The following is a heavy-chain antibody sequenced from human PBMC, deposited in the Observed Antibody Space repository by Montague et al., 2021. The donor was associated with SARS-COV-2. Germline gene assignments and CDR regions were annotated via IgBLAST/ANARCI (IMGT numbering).Heavy chain of an antibody. CDR2: INHSGST. CDR1: GGSFSGHY. V-gene: IGHV4-34*01. CDR3: ARGARQGYGFRLGSFDY. J-gene: IGHJ4*02. D-gene: IGHD3-10*01. Sequence: SETLSLTCAVYGGSFSGHYWNWIRQPPGKGLEWIGEINHSGSTNNNSYLKSRVTMSVDTSKNQFSLKLSSVTAADTAVYYCARGARQGYGFRLGSFDYWGQGTLVTVSS.